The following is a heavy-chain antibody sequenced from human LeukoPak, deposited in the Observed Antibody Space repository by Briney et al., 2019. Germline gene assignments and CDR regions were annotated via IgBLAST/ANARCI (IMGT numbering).Heavy chain of an antibody. V-gene: IGHV1-2*02. D-gene: IGHD1-26*01. Sequence: ASVKVSYKGSGYTFTCHNIHWVRQTPGQGLEWIGWINPNSGGTSYAQRFQGRVTMTRDTSISTVYMELSRLRSDDAAVYYCARLTGGQVASGSYDYWGQGTLVTVSS. J-gene: IGHJ4*02. CDR2: INPNSGGT. CDR1: GYTFTCHN. CDR3: ARLTGGQVASGSYDY.